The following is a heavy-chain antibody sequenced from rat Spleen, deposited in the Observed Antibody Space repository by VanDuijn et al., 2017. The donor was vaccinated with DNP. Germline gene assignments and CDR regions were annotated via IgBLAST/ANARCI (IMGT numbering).Heavy chain of an antibody. J-gene: IGHJ2*01. CDR3: ARETMRVVITTASYY. CDR1: GFSLTSYT. Sequence: QVQLKESGPGLVQPSQTLSLTCTVSGFSLTSYTVSWVRQPPGKGLEWIASMSSGGSTYYNSGLKSRLRISRDTSKSQVFLKMNSLQSEDTATYYCARETMRVVITTASYYWGQGVMVTVSS. D-gene: IGHD1-12*02. CDR2: MSSGGST. V-gene: IGHV2-6*01.